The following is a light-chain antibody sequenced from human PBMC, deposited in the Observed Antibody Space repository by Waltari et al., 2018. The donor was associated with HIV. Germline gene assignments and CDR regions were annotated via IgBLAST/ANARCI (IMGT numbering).Light chain of an antibody. CDR3: SSYAGSSTFVI. V-gene: IGLV2-23*02. Sequence: QSALTQPASVSGSPGQSITISCTGSSSDVGTYKHVSWYQQHPGKAPRLIIYEFSKRPPGVSNRYSPSKSGKTASLTVSGLRAEDEADYYCSSYAGSSTFVIFGGGTKLT. CDR2: EFS. J-gene: IGLJ2*01. CDR1: SSDVGTYKH.